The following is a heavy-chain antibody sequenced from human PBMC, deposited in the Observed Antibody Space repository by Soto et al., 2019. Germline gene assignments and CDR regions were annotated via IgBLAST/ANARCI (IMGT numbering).Heavy chain of an antibody. D-gene: IGHD2-2*02. V-gene: IGHV1-18*01. Sequence: GASVKVSCKASGYTFTSYGISWVRQAPGQGLEWMGWISAYNGNTNYAQKLQGRVTMTTDTSTSTAYMELRSLRSADTAVYYCAREDCSSTSCYTPNYYYYYGMDVWGQGTTVTVSS. J-gene: IGHJ6*02. CDR1: GYTFTSYG. CDR2: ISAYNGNT. CDR3: AREDCSSTSCYTPNYYYYYGMDV.